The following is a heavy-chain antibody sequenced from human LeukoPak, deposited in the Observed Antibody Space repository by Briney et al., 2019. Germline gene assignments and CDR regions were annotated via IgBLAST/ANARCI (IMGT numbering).Heavy chain of an antibody. CDR1: GXSISSYY. Sequence: PSETLSLTCTVSGXSISSYYWSWIRQPPGKGQEWIGSIHYSGSTTYNPSLKSRVTISVDTSKNQFSLKLSSVTAADTAVYYCARRLGGTSTGFDYWGQGTLVTVSS. D-gene: IGHD2-2*01. CDR3: ARRLGGTSTGFDY. J-gene: IGHJ4*02. CDR2: IHYSGST. V-gene: IGHV4-59*08.